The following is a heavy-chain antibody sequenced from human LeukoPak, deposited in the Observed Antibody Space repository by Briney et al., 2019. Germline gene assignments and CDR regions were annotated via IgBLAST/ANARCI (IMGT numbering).Heavy chain of an antibody. CDR1: GFTFSDYN. CDR2: ISGFSNYI. D-gene: IGHD3-22*01. J-gene: IGHJ4*02. CDR3: ARNYYDSSGYYFGGSTIDY. Sequence: PGGSLRLSCAAPGFTFSDYNMNWVRQPPGKGLEWVSSISGFSNYIYYADSVKGRFTMSRDNAKNSLYLQMNSLRAEDTAVYYCARNYYDSSGYYFGGSTIDYWGQGTLVTVSS. V-gene: IGHV3-21*01.